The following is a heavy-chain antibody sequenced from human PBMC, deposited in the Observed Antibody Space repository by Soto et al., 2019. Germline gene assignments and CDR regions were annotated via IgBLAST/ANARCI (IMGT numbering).Heavy chain of an antibody. CDR1: GFTFSSYA. V-gene: IGHV3-23*01. CDR3: ASRSRGWYFDY. CDR2: ISGSGGST. J-gene: IGHJ4*02. Sequence: EVQLLESGGGLVQPGGSLRLSCAASGFTFSSYAMNWVRQGPGKGLEWVSVISGSGGSTYYADSVKGRFTISRDNSKNTLYLQMNSLSAEDTAVYYCASRSRGWYFDYWGQGTLVTVSS. D-gene: IGHD6-19*01.